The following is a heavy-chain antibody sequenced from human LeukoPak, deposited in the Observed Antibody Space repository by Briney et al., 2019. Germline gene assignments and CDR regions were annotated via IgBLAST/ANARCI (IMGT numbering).Heavy chain of an antibody. J-gene: IGHJ4*02. CDR3: AKDQYCSGGSCYSNYDY. Sequence: GGSLRLSCAASGFTFSSYSMNWVRQAPGKGLEWVSAISGSGGSTYYADSVKGRFTISRDNSKNTLYLQMNSLRAEDTAVYYCAKDQYCSGGSCYSNYDYWGQGTLVTVSS. CDR2: ISGSGGST. CDR1: GFTFSSYS. D-gene: IGHD2-15*01. V-gene: IGHV3-23*01.